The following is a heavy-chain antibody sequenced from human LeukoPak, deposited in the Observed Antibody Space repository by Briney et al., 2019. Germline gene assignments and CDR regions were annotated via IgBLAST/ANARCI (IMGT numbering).Heavy chain of an antibody. Sequence: KPSETLSLTCTVSGGSMSSAYWSWIRQPAGKGLEWIGRLSPSGSTNYNPSLKSRVTMSADTSKNQFSLKLTSVTAADTAVYYCARDPNSALWGQGTLVTVSS. CDR2: LSPSGST. J-gene: IGHJ4*02. V-gene: IGHV4-4*07. CDR3: ARDPNSAL. D-gene: IGHD4-23*01. CDR1: GGSMSSAY.